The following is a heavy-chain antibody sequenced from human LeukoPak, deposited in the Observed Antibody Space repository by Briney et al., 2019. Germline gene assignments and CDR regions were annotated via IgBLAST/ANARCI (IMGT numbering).Heavy chain of an antibody. CDR1: GYTFTSYA. J-gene: IGHJ6*03. Sequence: ASVKVSCKASGYTFTSYAMNWVRQAPGQGLEWMGWINPNSGGTNYAQKFQGRVTMTRDTSISTAYMELSRLRSDDTAVYYCARDKGSGYDFYYYYMDVWGKGTTVTVSS. CDR3: ARDKGSGYDFYYYYMDV. D-gene: IGHD5-12*01. CDR2: INPNSGGT. V-gene: IGHV1-2*02.